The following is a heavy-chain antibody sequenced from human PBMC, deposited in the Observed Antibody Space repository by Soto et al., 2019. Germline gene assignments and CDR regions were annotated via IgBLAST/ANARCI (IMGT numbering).Heavy chain of an antibody. V-gene: IGHV3-48*03. CDR1: EFDFCSYE. CDR2: ISSTSRTI. CDR3: VRDLAVAGTYGLDV. J-gene: IGHJ6*02. Sequence: GGPLRLSCEAPEFDFCSYEGNWVRRAPGKGLEWLSYISSTSRTIHYADSLKGRFTISRDNARNSLYLQMNSLRAEDTGIYYCVRDLAVAGTYGLDVWGQGTTVTVSS. D-gene: IGHD6-19*01.